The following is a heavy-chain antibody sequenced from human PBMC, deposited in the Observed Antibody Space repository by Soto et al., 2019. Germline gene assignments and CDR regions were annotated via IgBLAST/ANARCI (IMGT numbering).Heavy chain of an antibody. CDR3: GRYCSGGSCHTLDYYGMDV. D-gene: IGHD2-15*01. J-gene: IGHJ6*02. CDR2: IIPVFGTT. Sequence: SVKVSCKASGGAFRNYGIGWVRQAPGQGLERMGGIIPVFGTTNYAQKFQGRVTITADESTSTAYIEVSSLRSEDTAMFYCGRYCSGGSCHTLDYYGMDVWGQGTTVTVSS. V-gene: IGHV1-69*13. CDR1: GGAFRNYG.